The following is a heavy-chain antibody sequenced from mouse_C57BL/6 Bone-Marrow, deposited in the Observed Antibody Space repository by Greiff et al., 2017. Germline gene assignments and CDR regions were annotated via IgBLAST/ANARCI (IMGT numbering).Heavy chain of an antibody. D-gene: IGHD1-1*01. CDR2: IDPNSGGT. J-gene: IGHJ1*03. CDR3: ASSGTTVVATGYFDV. Sequence: QVQLQQPGAELVKPGASVKLSCKASGYTFTSYWMHWVKQRPGRGLEWIGRIDPNSGGTKYNEKFKSKATLTVDKPSSTAYMQLSSLTSEDSAVYYCASSGTTVVATGYFDVWGTGTTVTVSS. CDR1: GYTFTSYW. V-gene: IGHV1-72*01.